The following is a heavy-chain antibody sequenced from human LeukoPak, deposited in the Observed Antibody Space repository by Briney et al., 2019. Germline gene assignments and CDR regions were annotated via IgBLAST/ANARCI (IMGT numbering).Heavy chain of an antibody. V-gene: IGHV3-21*01. CDR2: ISSSSSYI. Sequence: GGSLRLSCAASGFTFSSYSMNWVRQAPGKGLEWVSSISSSSSYIYYADSVEGRFTISRDNAKNSLYLQMNSLRAEDTAVYYCARDHVEYQLPYYYYYMDVWGKGTTVTVSS. CDR1: GFTFSSYS. D-gene: IGHD2-2*01. J-gene: IGHJ6*03. CDR3: ARDHVEYQLPYYYYYMDV.